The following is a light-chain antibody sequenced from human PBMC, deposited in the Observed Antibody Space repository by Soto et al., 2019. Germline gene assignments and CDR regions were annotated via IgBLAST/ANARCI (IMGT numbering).Light chain of an antibody. V-gene: IGLV2-14*01. CDR3: SSYSISTAYL. CDR1: SSDIGDYNY. CDR2: EVN. Sequence: QSVLTQPASVSGSPGQSITISCTGISSDIGDYNYVSWYQQHPGEAPKLMVFEVNNRPSGVSYRFSGSKSGNTASLTISGLQAEAEADYFCSSYSISTAYLFGTGTKVTVL. J-gene: IGLJ1*01.